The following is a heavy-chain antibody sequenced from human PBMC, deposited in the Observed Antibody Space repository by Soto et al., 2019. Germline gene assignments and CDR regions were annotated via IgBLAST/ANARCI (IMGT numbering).Heavy chain of an antibody. CDR2: ISSSGSPI. J-gene: IGHJ3*02. CDR1: GFTFSTFE. Sequence: EVKLVESGGGLLQPGGSLRLSCAASGFTFSTFEMIWVRQAPGKGLEWVSYISSSGSPIYYPDSVKGPFTISRDNANNSVYLQKNSLRAESTGIYNCARPQKTSTYDYVSVDAFDIGGQGTMVTVSS. V-gene: IGHV3-48*03. CDR3: ARPQKTSTYDYVSVDAFDI. D-gene: IGHD3-16*01.